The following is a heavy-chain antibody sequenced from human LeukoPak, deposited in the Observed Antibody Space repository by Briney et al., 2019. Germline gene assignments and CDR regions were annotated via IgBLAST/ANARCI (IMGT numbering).Heavy chain of an antibody. CDR2: IYSGGST. J-gene: IGHJ4*02. D-gene: IGHD3-3*01. CDR1: GFTVSSNY. CDR3: ARVHTIFGVVTHFDY. Sequence: GGSLRLSCAASGFTVSSNYMSWVRQAPGKGLEWVSVIYSGGSTYYADSVKGRFTISRDNSKNTLYLQMNSLRAEDTAVYYCARVHTIFGVVTHFDYWGQGTLVTVSS. V-gene: IGHV3-53*01.